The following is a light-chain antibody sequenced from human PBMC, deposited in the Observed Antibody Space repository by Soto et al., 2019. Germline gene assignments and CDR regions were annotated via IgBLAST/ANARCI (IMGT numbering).Light chain of an antibody. V-gene: IGKV3-11*01. J-gene: IGKJ4*01. CDR2: SAS. CDR3: QQQSHWPVT. CDR1: QTVFTA. Sequence: EIVLTQSPATLSLSPGDRATLSCRASQTVFTALAWYQKKAGQAPRLLIHSASNRASGIPARFSGCGSGTDFTLTISRVEPEDFAVFYCQQQSHWPVTFGGGTKVEIK.